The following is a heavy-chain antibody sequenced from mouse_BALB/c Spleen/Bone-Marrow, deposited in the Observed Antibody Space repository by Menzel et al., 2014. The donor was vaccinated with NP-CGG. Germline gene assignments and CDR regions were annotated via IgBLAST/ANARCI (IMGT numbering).Heavy chain of an antibody. V-gene: IGHV14-3*02. CDR1: GFNIKDTY. J-gene: IGHJ3*01. Sequence: EVKVVESGAELVKPGASVKLSCTASGFNIKDTYMHWVKQRPEQGLEWIGRIDPANGNTKYDPKFQGKATITADTSSNTAYLQLSSLTSEDTAVYYCASYYYGRAWFAYWGQGILVTVSA. CDR2: IDPANGNT. D-gene: IGHD1-1*01. CDR3: ASYYYGRAWFAY.